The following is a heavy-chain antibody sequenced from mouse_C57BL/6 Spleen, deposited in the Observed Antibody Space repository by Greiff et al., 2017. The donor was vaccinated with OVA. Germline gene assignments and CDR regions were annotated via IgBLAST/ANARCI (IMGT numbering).Heavy chain of an antibody. V-gene: IGHV2-5*01. CDR3: AKGGRPYCFDY. Sequence: QVQLKESGPGLVQPSQSLSITCTVSGFSLTSYGVHWVRQSPGKGLEWLGVIWRGGSYDYNAAFMSRLSITKDNAKSQVFFEMNSLRPYDTAIYACAKGGRPYCFDYWGQGTSLTVSS. CDR2: IWRGGSY. J-gene: IGHJ2*02. CDR1: GFSLTSYG.